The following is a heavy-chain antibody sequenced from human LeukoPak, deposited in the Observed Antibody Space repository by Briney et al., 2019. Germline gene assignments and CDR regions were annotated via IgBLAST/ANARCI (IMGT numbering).Heavy chain of an antibody. V-gene: IGHV4-59*08. Sequence: SETLSLTCTVSGGXITSYYWSWIRQPPGKGLKWIGYIYYSGSTNYNPSLKSRVTLSVDTSKNQFSLKLSSVTAADTAVYYCARLRGCSGGSCYHPNFDSWGQGTLVTVSS. D-gene: IGHD2-15*01. CDR3: ARLRGCSGGSCYHPNFDS. CDR2: IYYSGST. J-gene: IGHJ4*02. CDR1: GGXITSYY.